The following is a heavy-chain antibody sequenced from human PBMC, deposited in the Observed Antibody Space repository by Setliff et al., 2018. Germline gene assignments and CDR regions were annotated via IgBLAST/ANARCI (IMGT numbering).Heavy chain of an antibody. D-gene: IGHD2-15*01. CDR3: ARDENCSGGTCHIYYHHGMDV. J-gene: IGHJ6*02. CDR1: GDTFRSYT. CDR2: VIPMSTTP. V-gene: IGHV1-69*13. Sequence: SVKVSCKVSGDTFRSYTLTWVRQAPGQGLEWMGGVIPMSTTPRYAQKFQGRITITADESTRTVYMELTSLRSEDTAVYYCARDENCSGGTCHIYYHHGMDVWGQGTTVTVSS.